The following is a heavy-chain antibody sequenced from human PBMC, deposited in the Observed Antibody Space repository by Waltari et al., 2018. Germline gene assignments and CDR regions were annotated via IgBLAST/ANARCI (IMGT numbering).Heavy chain of an antibody. CDR3: AREYYTHFDY. CDR1: GFNFSSYG. D-gene: IGHD3-10*01. Sequence: EVHLVQSGGGLVQPGGSLRRACAASGFNFSSYGMDWFRQAPGKGLELVSYMSSRSSTVYHADSVKGRFTISRDNAKNSLYLQMNSLRAEDTAVYYCAREYYTHFDYWGQGTLVTVSS. J-gene: IGHJ4*02. CDR2: MSSRSSTV. V-gene: IGHV3-48*01.